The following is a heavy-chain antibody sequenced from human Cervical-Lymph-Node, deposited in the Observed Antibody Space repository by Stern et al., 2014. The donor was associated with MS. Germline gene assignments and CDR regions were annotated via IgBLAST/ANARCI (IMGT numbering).Heavy chain of an antibody. D-gene: IGHD3-3*01. Sequence: QVQLQESGPGLVKPSETLSLTCTVSGGSVSNGLHYWTRLRQPPGHGLEWIGSLAHSGSANYNHFLKSRATISDDTSNNQYSLHLSSVTAADTAVYYCARDALTILGTDSWGQGTLVTVSS. CDR2: LAHSGSA. CDR3: ARDALTILGTDS. J-gene: IGHJ4*02. V-gene: IGHV4-61*01. CDR1: GGSVSNGLHY.